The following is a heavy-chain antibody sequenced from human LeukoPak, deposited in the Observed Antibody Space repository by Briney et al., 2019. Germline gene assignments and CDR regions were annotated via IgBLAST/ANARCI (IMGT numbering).Heavy chain of an antibody. Sequence: ASVKVSCKASGYTFTGYYMHWVRQAPGQGLEWMGWINPNSGVTNYAQKFQGRVTMTRDTSISTAYMELSRLRSDDTAVYYCARLGYSSGSDYWGQGTLVTVSS. CDR3: ARLGYSSGSDY. D-gene: IGHD6-19*01. V-gene: IGHV1-2*02. CDR1: GYTFTGYY. CDR2: INPNSGVT. J-gene: IGHJ4*02.